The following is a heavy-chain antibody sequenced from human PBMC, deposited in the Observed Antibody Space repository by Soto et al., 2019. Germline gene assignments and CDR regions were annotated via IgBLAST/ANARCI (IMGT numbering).Heavy chain of an antibody. V-gene: IGHV1-18*01. D-gene: IGHD2-2*01. Sequence: ASVKVSCKASGYTFTSYGISWVRQAPGQGLEWMGWISAYNGNTNYAQKLQGRVTMTTDTSTSTAYMGLRSLRSDETAVYYCARDGARGGVNCSSTSCPVKNRVIPYYYMDVWGKGTTVTVSS. CDR3: ARDGARGGVNCSSTSCPVKNRVIPYYYMDV. J-gene: IGHJ6*03. CDR2: ISAYNGNT. CDR1: GYTFTSYG.